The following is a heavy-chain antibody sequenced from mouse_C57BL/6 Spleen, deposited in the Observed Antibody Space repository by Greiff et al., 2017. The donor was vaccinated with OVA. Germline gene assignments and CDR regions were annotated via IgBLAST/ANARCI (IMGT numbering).Heavy chain of an antibody. V-gene: IGHV2-2*01. CDR3: ARNSLFITTVADY. CDR1: GFSLTSYG. CDR2: IWSGGST. Sequence: QVQLQQSGPGLVQPSQSLSITCTVSGFSLTSYGVHWVRQSPGKGLEWLGVIWSGGSTVYNAAFISRLSISKDNSKSQVFFKMNRLQADDAAIYCCARNSLFITTVADYWGQGTSVTVAS. D-gene: IGHD1-1*01. J-gene: IGHJ4*01.